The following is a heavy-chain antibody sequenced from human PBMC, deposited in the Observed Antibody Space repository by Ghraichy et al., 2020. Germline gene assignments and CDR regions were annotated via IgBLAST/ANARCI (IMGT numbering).Heavy chain of an antibody. Sequence: GGSLRLSCAASGFTVSSNYMSWVRQAPGKGLEWVSVIYSGGSTYYADSVKGRFTISRDNTKNTLYLQMNSLRAEDTAVYYCAREPRGYYDSSGQRGEGYWGQGTLVISSS. J-gene: IGHJ4*02. D-gene: IGHD3-22*01. CDR1: GFTVSSNY. V-gene: IGHV3-53*01. CDR3: AREPRGYYDSSGQRGEGY. CDR2: IYSGGST.